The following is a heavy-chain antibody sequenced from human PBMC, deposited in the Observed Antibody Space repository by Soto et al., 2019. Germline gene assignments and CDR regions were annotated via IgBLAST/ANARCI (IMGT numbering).Heavy chain of an antibody. CDR2: ISSSSSTI. J-gene: IGHJ6*02. V-gene: IGHV3-48*01. Sequence: GSLRLSCAASGFTFSSYSMNWGRQAPGKGLEWVSYISSSSSTIYYADSVNGRFTISRDNAKNSLYLQMNSLRAEDTAVYYCARDPRALPSEVLLWFGELVGGMDFWGQGTTVTVSS. CDR1: GFTFSSYS. CDR3: ARDPRALPSEVLLWFGELVGGMDF. D-gene: IGHD3-10*01.